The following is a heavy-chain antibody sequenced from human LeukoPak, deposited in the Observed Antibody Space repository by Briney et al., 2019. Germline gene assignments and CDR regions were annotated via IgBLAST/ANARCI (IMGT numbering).Heavy chain of an antibody. D-gene: IGHD2-2*01. CDR1: GFTFSSYW. Sequence: GGSLRLSCAVSGFTFSSYWMHWVRQAPGKGLVWVSRINTDGSTTDYADSVKGRFTISRDNAKDTLYLQMNSLRAEDTAVYYCARAFEGRYCSSTSCARRRYYYYYGMDVWGQGTTVTVSS. CDR2: INTDGSTT. CDR3: ARAFEGRYCSSTSCARRRYYYYYGMDV. V-gene: IGHV3-74*01. J-gene: IGHJ6*02.